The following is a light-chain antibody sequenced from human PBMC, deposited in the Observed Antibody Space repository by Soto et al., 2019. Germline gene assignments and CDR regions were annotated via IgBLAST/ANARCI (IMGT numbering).Light chain of an antibody. CDR1: QSVSSY. CDR3: QQRSNWPWT. CDR2: DAS. V-gene: IGKV3-11*01. J-gene: IGKJ1*01. Sequence: EIVLTQSPATLSLSPGERATLSCRASQSVSSYLAWYQQKPGQAPRLLIYDASNRATGIPARFSGSGSGTVFTLTISSLEPEDFAVYYCQQRSNWPWTFGQGPKVEIK.